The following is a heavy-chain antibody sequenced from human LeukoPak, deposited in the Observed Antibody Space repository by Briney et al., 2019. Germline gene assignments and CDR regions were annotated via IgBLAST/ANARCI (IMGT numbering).Heavy chain of an antibody. V-gene: IGHV4-38-2*02. Sequence: PSETLSLTCTVSGYSISSGYYWGWIRQPPGKGLEWIGSIYHSGSTYYNPSLKSRVTISVDTSKNQFSLKLSSVTAADTAVYYCALYRDYSNPCWGQGTLVTVSS. D-gene: IGHD4-11*01. CDR1: GYSISSGYY. J-gene: IGHJ4*02. CDR2: IYHSGST. CDR3: ALYRDYSNPC.